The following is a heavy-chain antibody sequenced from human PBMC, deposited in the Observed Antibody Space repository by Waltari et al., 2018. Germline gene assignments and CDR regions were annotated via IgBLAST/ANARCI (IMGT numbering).Heavy chain of an antibody. CDR1: GGTFSSDA. D-gene: IGHD6-6*01. CDR2: FIPICGTA. Sequence: QVQLVQSGAEVKKPGSSVKVSCKASGGTFSSDAISWVRRAPRQGLEWMSGFIPICGTATSALKCQGRVTITADESTSTAYRELSMLCSEDTAVYYCAGRAGSSSAGFDPWRQGPLVTVSS. J-gene: IGHJ5*02. V-gene: IGHV1-69*12. CDR3: AGRAGSSSAGFDP.